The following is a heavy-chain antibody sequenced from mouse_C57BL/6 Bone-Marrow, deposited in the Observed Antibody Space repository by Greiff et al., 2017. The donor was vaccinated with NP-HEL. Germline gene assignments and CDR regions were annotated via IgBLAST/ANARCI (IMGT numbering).Heavy chain of an antibody. CDR1: GYTFTSYW. D-gene: IGHD2-5*01. Sequence: QVQVQQPGAELVKPGASVKLSCKASGYTFTSYWMHWVKQRPGQGLEWIGMIHPNSGSTNYNEKFKSKATLTVDKSSSTAYMQLSSLTSEDSAVYYCARSRYYSNFYYYAMDYWGQGTSVTVSS. CDR3: ARSRYYSNFYYYAMDY. V-gene: IGHV1-64*01. CDR2: IHPNSGST. J-gene: IGHJ4*01.